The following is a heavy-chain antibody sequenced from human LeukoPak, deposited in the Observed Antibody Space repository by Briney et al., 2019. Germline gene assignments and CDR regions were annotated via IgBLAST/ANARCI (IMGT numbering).Heavy chain of an antibody. CDR1: GFTFSAYS. D-gene: IGHD2-15*01. CDR2: ISSGSRYI. CDR3: AKCSGGNCYHSDDH. J-gene: IGHJ5*02. V-gene: IGHV3-21*01. Sequence: GGSLRLPCAASGFTFSAYSMNCVRQAPGKGMEWVSSISSGSRYIYYADSVKGRFTISRDNAKDSLYLQMNSLRAEDTAVYYCAKCSGGNCYHSDDHWGQGTLVTVSP.